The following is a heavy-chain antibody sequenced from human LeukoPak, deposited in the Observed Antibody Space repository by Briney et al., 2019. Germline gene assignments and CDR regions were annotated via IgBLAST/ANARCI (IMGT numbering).Heavy chain of an antibody. Sequence: SETLSLTCSVSGGSISSSSDNWGWLRQPPGKGLEWIGSIYYTGITYYNPSLMSRVSMSVDTSKNQFSLRLSSVTAADTAMYYCARQGRATVVMYMDDWGKGTTVTVSS. J-gene: IGHJ6*03. CDR3: ARQGRATVVMYMDD. V-gene: IGHV4-39*01. CDR1: GGSISSSSDN. CDR2: IYYTGIT. D-gene: IGHD4-23*01.